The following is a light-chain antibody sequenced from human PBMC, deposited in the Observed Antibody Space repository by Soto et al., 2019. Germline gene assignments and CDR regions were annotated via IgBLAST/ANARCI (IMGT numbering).Light chain of an antibody. Sequence: QPVLTQPPSVSGAPGQRVTISCTGSDSNIGAGYEVHWYQRLPGTAPKLLLFGNDNRPSGVPDRFSGSKSGTSASLAITGLQAEDEADYYCQSYDRSLSIVFGGGTKVTVL. CDR3: QSYDRSLSIV. J-gene: IGLJ2*01. CDR2: GND. CDR1: DSNIGAGYE. V-gene: IGLV1-40*01.